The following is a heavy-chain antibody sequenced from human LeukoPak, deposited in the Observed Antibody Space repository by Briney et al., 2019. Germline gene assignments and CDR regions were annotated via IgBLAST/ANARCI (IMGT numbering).Heavy chain of an antibody. CDR1: GYTLTELS. Sequence: ASVKVSCKVSGYTLTELSMHWVRQAPGKGREWMGGFDPEDGETIYAQKFQGRVTMTEDTSTDTAYMELSSLRSEDTAVYYCATSKLWFGELPPRGFDYWGQGTLVTVSS. V-gene: IGHV1-24*01. J-gene: IGHJ4*02. CDR2: FDPEDGET. D-gene: IGHD3-10*01. CDR3: ATSKLWFGELPPRGFDY.